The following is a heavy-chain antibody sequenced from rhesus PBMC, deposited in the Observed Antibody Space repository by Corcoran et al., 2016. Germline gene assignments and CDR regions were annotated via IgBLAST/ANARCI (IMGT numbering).Heavy chain of an antibody. V-gene: IGHV4-80*01. Sequence: QVQLQESGPGLVKPSETLSLTCAVSGGSFSSYWWSWIRQPPGKGLDWIGEIDGDSGTTNYNPSHTSRVTISKDASKNRFSLKLSSVTAADTAVYYCARYRGIAAAGIFIWGQGVLVTVSS. J-gene: IGHJ4*01. D-gene: IGHD6-31*01. CDR3: ARYRGIAAAGIFI. CDR2: IDGDSGTT. CDR1: GGSFSSYW.